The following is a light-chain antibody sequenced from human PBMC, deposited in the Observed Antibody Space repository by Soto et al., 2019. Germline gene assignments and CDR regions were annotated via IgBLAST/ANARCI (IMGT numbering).Light chain of an antibody. J-gene: IGKJ2*02. V-gene: IGKV4-1*01. CDR3: QQYYTTPPST. CDR2: WAS. CDR1: QSVLYSSNNKNY. Sequence: DIVLTQSPDSLAVSLGERATINCRSSQSVLYSSNNKNYLAWYQHKPGQPPKLLIYWASTRESGVPDRFSGGGSGTDFTLTINSLQAEDVAVYYCQQYYTTPPSTFGQGTKLEIK.